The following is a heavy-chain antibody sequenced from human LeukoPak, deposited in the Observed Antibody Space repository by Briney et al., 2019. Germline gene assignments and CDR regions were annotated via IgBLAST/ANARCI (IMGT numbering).Heavy chain of an antibody. D-gene: IGHD6-13*01. CDR2: VYYSGST. CDR1: GDSIRSYY. V-gene: IGHV4-59*08. J-gene: IGHJ3*02. CDR3: ARRRRIAAAGTDAFDI. Sequence: ASETLSLTCTVSGDSIRSYYWTWIRQPPGKGLEWIGYVYYSGSTNYNPSLKSRVTISADTSTNQFSLKLNSVTAADTAVYYCARRRRIAAAGTDAFDIWGQGTMVTVSS.